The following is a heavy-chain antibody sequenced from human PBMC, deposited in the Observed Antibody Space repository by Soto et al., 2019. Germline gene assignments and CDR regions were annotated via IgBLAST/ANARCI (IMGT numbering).Heavy chain of an antibody. J-gene: IGHJ4*02. Sequence: ASVKVSCKASGYTFTGYYMHWVRQAPGQGLEWMGWINPNSGGTNYAQKFQGWVTMTRDTSISTAYMELSRLRSDDTAVYYCARAKGAYCSSTSCRYFDYWGQGTLVTVSS. V-gene: IGHV1-2*04. CDR2: INPNSGGT. CDR3: ARAKGAYCSSTSCRYFDY. CDR1: GYTFTGYY. D-gene: IGHD2-2*01.